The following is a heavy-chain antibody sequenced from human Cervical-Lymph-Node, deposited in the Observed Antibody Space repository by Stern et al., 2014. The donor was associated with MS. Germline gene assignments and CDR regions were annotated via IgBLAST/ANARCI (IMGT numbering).Heavy chain of an antibody. CDR1: GYNFTSYW. CDR2: IYPGDY. Sequence: VQLVESGAEVKKPGESLKISCQGIGYNFTSYWTGWVRQMPGKSLEWMGIIYPGDYYSPSFQGQVTISVDKSISTAYLQWSSLKASDTAMYYCARRVCARRDGYNYCYFDYWGQGTLVTVSS. CDR3: ARRVCARRDGYNYCYFDY. J-gene: IGHJ4*02. V-gene: IGHV5-51*01. D-gene: IGHD5-24*01.